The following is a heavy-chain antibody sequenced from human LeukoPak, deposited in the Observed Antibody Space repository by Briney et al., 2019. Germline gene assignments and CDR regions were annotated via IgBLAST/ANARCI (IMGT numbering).Heavy chain of an antibody. Sequence: GGSLRLSCAASGFSFSRFGMNWVRQAPGKGLEWISHISSTSGAVYYADSVKGRFTISRDNAKNSLYLQMSSLRNEDTAIYYCAQKGGTDHWGQGTLVTVST. CDR2: ISSTSGAV. CDR1: GFSFSRFG. J-gene: IGHJ4*02. CDR3: AQKGGTDH. D-gene: IGHD2-15*01. V-gene: IGHV3-48*02.